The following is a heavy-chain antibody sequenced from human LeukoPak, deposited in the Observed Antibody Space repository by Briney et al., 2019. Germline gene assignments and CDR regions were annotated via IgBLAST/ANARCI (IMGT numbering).Heavy chain of an antibody. CDR1: GGSISSGGYY. CDR3: ARGGAIFGVVSRLDP. CDR2: IYYSGST. D-gene: IGHD3-3*01. J-gene: IGHJ5*02. V-gene: IGHV4-31*03. Sequence: PSQTLSLTCTVSGGSISSGGYYWSWIRQRPGKGLEWIGYIYYSGSTYYNPSLKSRVTISVDTSKNQFSLKLSSVTAADTAVYYCARGGAIFGVVSRLDPWGQGTLVTVSS.